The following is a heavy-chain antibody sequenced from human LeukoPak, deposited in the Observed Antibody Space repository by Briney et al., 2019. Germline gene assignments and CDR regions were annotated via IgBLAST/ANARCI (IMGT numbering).Heavy chain of an antibody. D-gene: IGHD6-6*01. CDR2: IYSSGTT. V-gene: IGHV4-4*07. CDR3: ARDLRRTQYIDY. CDR1: GGSISSSY. J-gene: IGHJ4*02. Sequence: SETLSLTCSVSGGSISSSYWSWIRQPAGKGLEWIGRIYSSGTTYYNPSLKSRVTISVDTSKNQFSLKLSSVTAADTAVYYCARDLRRTQYIDYWGQGTLVTVSS.